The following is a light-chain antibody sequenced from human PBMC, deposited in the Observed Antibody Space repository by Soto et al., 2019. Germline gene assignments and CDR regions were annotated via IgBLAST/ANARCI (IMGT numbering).Light chain of an antibody. V-gene: IGKV4-1*01. J-gene: IGKJ1*01. CDR1: QTVLYTSNY. Sequence: DIVMTQSPDSLAVSLGERATINCKSSQTVLYTSNYVAWYQQKPGQPPKLLIYWASTRESGVPDRFSGSGSGTDFTLTISSLKAEDGAVYYCQQSYTTPVTFGQGTKVEIK. CDR2: WAS. CDR3: QQSYTTPVT.